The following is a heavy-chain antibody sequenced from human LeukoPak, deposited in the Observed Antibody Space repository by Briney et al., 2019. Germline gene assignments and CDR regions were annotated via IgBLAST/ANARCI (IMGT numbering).Heavy chain of an antibody. V-gene: IGHV4-39*07. Sequence: SETLSLTCTVSGGSISSSSYYWGWIRQPPGKGLERIGSIYYSGSTYYNPSLKSRVTISVDTSKNQFSLKLSSVTAADTAVYYCARAFPSLLWFGESVYYFDYWGQGTLVTVSS. D-gene: IGHD3-10*01. J-gene: IGHJ4*02. CDR3: ARAFPSLLWFGESVYYFDY. CDR2: IYYSGST. CDR1: GGSISSSSYY.